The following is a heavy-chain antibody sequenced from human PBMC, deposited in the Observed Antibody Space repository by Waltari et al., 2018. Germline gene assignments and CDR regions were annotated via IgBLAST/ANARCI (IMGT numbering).Heavy chain of an antibody. J-gene: IGHJ4*02. V-gene: IGHV1-46*04. CDR1: GSTFTDFY. CDR3: ARAGSTLIWGVAE. D-gene: IGHD2-2*01. Sequence: QVQLVQSGAEVKKPGASVKVSCKASGSTFTDFYMHWVRQAPGQGLEWMGIVNPNGGSTTYAQKLQDRVTMTRDTSTSTVYMELSSLRSEDTAVYYCARAGSTLIWGVAEWGQGTLVTVSS. CDR2: VNPNGGST.